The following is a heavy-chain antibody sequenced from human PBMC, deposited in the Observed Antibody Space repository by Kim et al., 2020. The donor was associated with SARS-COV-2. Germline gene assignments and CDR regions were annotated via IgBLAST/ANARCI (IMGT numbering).Heavy chain of an antibody. Sequence: SETLSLTCTVSGGSISSYYWSGIRQPPGKGLDSIGYIYYSGSTNYNPCHKSRVTISVYTSKNQFSLKLSSVTAADTPVYYCARGFDYWGLGTMVTVSS. V-gene: IGHV4-59*13. CDR3: ARGFDY. CDR1: GGSISSYY. J-gene: IGHJ4*02. CDR2: IYYSGST.